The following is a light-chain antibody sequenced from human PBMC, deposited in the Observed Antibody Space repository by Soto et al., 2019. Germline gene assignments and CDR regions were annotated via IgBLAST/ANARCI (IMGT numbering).Light chain of an antibody. CDR3: QQYGSSGT. CDR2: GAS. CDR1: QSVSNNY. Sequence: IVMTQSPATLSVSPGARAPLSGRASQSVSNNYLAWYQQKPGQAPRLPIYGASNRATGIPDRFSGSGSGTDFTLTISRLEPEDFAVYYCQQYGSSGTFGQGTKVDI. J-gene: IGKJ1*01. V-gene: IGKV3-20*01.